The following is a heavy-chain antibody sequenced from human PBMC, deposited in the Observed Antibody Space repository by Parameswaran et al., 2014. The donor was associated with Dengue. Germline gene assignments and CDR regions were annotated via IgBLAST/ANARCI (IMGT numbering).Heavy chain of an antibody. V-gene: IGHV3-23*01. D-gene: IGHD4-17*01. CDR2: IRPRDSGDTT. CDR3: APISFDSVNFDY. Sequence: VRQMPGKGLEWVAAIRPRDSGDTTFYADSVRGRFTISRDDFKNTLYLQMDSLRAEDTAVYFCAPISFDSVNFDYWGQGTLVTVSS. J-gene: IGHJ4*02.